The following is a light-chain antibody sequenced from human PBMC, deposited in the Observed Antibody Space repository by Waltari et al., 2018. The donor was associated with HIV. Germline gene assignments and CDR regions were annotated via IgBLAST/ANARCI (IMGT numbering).Light chain of an antibody. CDR3: QSYDSSLSCYV. J-gene: IGLJ1*01. Sequence: QSVLTQPPSVSGTPGQRVTISCTGRNSNIGASSDVHWYQQLPGPAPKLLIYSNTNRPSGLRDRFSGSKSGASASLAITGLQAEDEADYYCQSYDSSLSCYVFGSGTKVIVL. V-gene: IGLV1-40*01. CDR2: SNT. CDR1: NSNIGASSD.